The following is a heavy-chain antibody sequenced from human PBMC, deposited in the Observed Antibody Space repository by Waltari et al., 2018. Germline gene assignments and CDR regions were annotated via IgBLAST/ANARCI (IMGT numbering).Heavy chain of an antibody. V-gene: IGHV4-34*02. Sequence: QVQVQPWGAGLLKPSETLSLPCAGYGWSFSGYYYTWFRQPPGKGLEWVGEINHSGNTKYNPSLKSRVTISLDTSKNHISLDLNSVTAADTAVYYCATSKLFGTSVEYWGQGTLVTVSS. CDR3: ATSKLFGTSVEY. CDR2: INHSGNT. D-gene: IGHD3-10*02. CDR1: GWSFSGYY. J-gene: IGHJ4*02.